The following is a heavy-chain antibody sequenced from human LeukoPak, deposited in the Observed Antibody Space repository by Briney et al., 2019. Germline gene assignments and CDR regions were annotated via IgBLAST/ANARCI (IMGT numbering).Heavy chain of an antibody. D-gene: IGHD1-26*01. V-gene: IGHV4-59*08. J-gene: IGHJ4*02. CDR2: IYYSGST. CDR3: ARMGGSGSYYLDY. Sequence: SGNLSLTCTVSGGSISSYYWSWIRQPPGKGLEWIGYIYYSGSTNYNPSLKSRVTISVDTSKNQFSLKLSSVTAADTAVYYCARMGGSGSYYLDYWGQGTLVTVSS. CDR1: GGSISSYY.